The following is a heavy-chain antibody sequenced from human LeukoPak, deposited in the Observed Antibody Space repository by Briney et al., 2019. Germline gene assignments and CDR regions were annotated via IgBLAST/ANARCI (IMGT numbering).Heavy chain of an antibody. CDR1: GLTVTNAW. J-gene: IGHJ4*02. Sequence: GGSLRLSCAASGLTVTNAWMNWVRQAPGKGLEWVGRIKSKTDGGTTDYAAPVKGRFTISRDDSKNTLYLQMNSLKTEDTAVYYRTTDGLSPRTYYDILTGYYNEFDYWGQGTLVTVSS. D-gene: IGHD3-9*01. V-gene: IGHV3-15*07. CDR2: IKSKTDGGTT. CDR3: TTDGLSPRTYYDILTGYYNEFDY.